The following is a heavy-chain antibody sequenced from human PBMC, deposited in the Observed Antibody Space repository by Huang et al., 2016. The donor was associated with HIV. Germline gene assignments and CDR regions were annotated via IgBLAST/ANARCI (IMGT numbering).Heavy chain of an antibody. CDR3: AAQWELRGGVDF. Sequence: EVQLVESGGGLIQPGGSLRLSCAASGFTVSRNYMAGVRQAPGKGLEWCSVIYSDDSTYFADSVKGRFTIARDKSKNTLYLQMNSLRAEDTAVYYCAAQWELRGGVDFWGQGTLVTVSS. D-gene: IGHD1-26*01. CDR1: GFTVSRNY. J-gene: IGHJ4*02. CDR2: IYSDDST. V-gene: IGHV3-53*01.